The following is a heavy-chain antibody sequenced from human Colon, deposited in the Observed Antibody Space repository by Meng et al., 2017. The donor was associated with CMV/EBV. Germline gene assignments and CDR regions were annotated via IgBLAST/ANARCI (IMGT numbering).Heavy chain of an antibody. V-gene: IGHV3-23*01. D-gene: IGHD2-15*01. J-gene: IGHJ6*02. CDR2: ISGSGGST. CDR1: GFTFSSYA. CDR3: AKAYIGYYYYGMDD. Sequence: GESLKISCAASGFTFSSYAMSWVRQAPGKGLEWVSAISGSGGSTYYADSVKGRFTISRDNSKNTLYLQMNSLRAEDTAVYYCAKAYIGYYYYGMDDWGQGTTVTVSS.